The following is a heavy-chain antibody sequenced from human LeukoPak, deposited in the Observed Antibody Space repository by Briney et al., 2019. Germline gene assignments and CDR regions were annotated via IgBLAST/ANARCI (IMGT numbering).Heavy chain of an antibody. CDR1: GGSISSSSYY. J-gene: IGHJ4*02. V-gene: IGHV4-39*01. CDR3: ARVWQDNSGVDY. CDR2: IYYSGST. D-gene: IGHD2-21*01. Sequence: SETLSLTCTVSGGSISSSSYYWGWIRQPPGKGLEWIGSIYYSGSTYYNPSLKSRVTISVDTSKNQFSLKLSSVTAADTAVYYCARVWQDNSGVDYWGQGTLVTVSS.